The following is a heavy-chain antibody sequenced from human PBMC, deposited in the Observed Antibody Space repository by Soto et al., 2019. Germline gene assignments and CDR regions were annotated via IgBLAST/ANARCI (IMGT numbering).Heavy chain of an antibody. D-gene: IGHD3-22*01. V-gene: IGHV3-48*01. CDR2: ISSSSSTI. J-gene: IGHJ4*02. Sequence: PGGSLXXXXAASGFTFSSYSMNWVRQAPGKGLEWVSYISSSSSTIYYADSVKGRFTISRDNAKNSLYLQMNSLRAEDTAVYYCARDLDTMIVVVIYDYWGQGTLVTVSS. CDR3: ARDLDTMIVVVIYDY. CDR1: GFTFSSYS.